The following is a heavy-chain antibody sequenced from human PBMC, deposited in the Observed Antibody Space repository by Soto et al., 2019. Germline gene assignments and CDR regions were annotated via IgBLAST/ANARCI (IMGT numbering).Heavy chain of an antibody. CDR3: ARDGSYADYYYYGMDV. CDR2: ISYDGSNK. CDR1: GFTFSSYA. J-gene: IGHJ6*02. Sequence: GGSLRLSCAASGFTFSSYAMHWVRQAPGKGLEWVAVISYDGSNKYYADSVKGRFTISRDNSKNTLYLQMNSLRAEDTAVYYCARDGSYADYYYYGMDVWGQGTTVTVSS. D-gene: IGHD2-2*01. V-gene: IGHV3-30-3*01.